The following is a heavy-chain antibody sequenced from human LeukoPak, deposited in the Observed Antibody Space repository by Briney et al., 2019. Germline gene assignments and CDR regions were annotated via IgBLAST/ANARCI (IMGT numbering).Heavy chain of an antibody. CDR3: AKVRAVLIRTTYFDY. D-gene: IGHD3-10*01. CDR1: GLTFSSYA. Sequence: GSLRLSCAASGLTFSSYAMSWVRQAPGKGLEWVSAISGSGGSTYYADSVKGRFTISRDNSKNTLYLQMNSLRAEDTAVYYCAKVRAVLIRTTYFDYWGQGTLVTVSS. J-gene: IGHJ4*02. V-gene: IGHV3-23*01. CDR2: ISGSGGST.